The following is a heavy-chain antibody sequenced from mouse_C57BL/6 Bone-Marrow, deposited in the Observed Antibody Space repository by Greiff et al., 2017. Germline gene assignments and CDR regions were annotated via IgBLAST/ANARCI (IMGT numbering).Heavy chain of an antibody. D-gene: IGHD1-1*01. CDR1: GFTFTDYY. CDR3: ARYGSLGPWYFDV. CDR2: IRNKANGYTT. J-gene: IGHJ1*03. V-gene: IGHV7-3*01. Sequence: EVQGVESGGGLVQPGGSLSLSCAASGFTFTDYYMSWVRQPPGKALEWLGFIRNKANGYTTEYSASVKGRFTISRDTSQSILYLQMNALRAEDSATYYCARYGSLGPWYFDVWGTGTTVTVSS.